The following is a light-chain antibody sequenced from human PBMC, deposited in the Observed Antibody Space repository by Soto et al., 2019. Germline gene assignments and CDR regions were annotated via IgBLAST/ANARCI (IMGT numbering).Light chain of an antibody. V-gene: IGKV3-11*01. CDR3: QQRSDWPRIT. CDR1: QSVAGN. CDR2: DAS. J-gene: IGKJ5*01. Sequence: EIVLTQSTATLSLSPGEMATLSCRGSQSVAGNLAWYQQKPGQAPRFLIYDASNRATGIPARFSGSGSGTDFTLTISSLEPEDFAVYYCQQRSDWPRITFGQGTRLEIK.